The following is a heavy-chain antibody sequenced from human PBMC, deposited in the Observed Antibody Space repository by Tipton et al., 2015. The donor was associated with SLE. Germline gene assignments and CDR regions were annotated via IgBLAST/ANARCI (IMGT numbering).Heavy chain of an antibody. CDR1: GGSFSGYY. D-gene: IGHD3-22*01. Sequence: TLSLTCAVYGGSFSGYYWSWIRQPPGKGLEWIGEINHSGSTNCNPSLKSRVTISVDTSKNQFSLKLSSVTAADTAMYYCARSYYYDSSAYSLSFDPWGQGTLVTVSS. V-gene: IGHV4-34*01. CDR3: ARSYYYDSSAYSLSFDP. CDR2: INHSGST. J-gene: IGHJ5*02.